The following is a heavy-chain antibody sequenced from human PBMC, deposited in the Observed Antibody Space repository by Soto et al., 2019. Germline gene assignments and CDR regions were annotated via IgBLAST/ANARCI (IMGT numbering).Heavy chain of an antibody. D-gene: IGHD3-22*01. CDR3: ARDPHYYDSSGYYHDY. CDR1: GFTFSSYS. CDR2: ISSSGSYI. V-gene: IGHV3-21*01. J-gene: IGHJ4*02. Sequence: GGSLRLSCAASGFTFSSYSMNWVRQAPGKGLEWVSSISSSGSYIYYADSVKGRFTISRDNAKNSLYLQMNSLRAEDTAVYYCARDPHYYDSSGYYHDYWGQGTLVTVSS.